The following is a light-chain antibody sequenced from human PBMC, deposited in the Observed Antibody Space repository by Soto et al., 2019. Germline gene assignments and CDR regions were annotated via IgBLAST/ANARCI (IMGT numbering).Light chain of an antibody. CDR3: QQYGSLPGT. CDR2: GAS. Sequence: EIVLTQSPGTLSLSPGERATLSCRASQSVSSSYLAWYQQKPGQAPRLLIYGASSRATGIPDRFSGSGPGTDFPLTLSRLGPEDFAVYYCQQYGSLPGTFGRGTRVEL. J-gene: IGKJ1*01. V-gene: IGKV3-20*01. CDR1: QSVSSSY.